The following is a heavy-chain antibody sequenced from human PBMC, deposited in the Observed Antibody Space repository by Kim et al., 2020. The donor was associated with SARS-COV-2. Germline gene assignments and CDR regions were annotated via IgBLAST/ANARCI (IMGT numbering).Heavy chain of an antibody. J-gene: IGHJ6*02. D-gene: IGHD1-26*01. V-gene: IGHV3-30*02. Sequence: GRFTISRDNAKNTLYLKMNSLRAEDTAVYYCAKDLLRQSRGRRYYYYGMDVWGQGTTVTVSS. CDR3: AKDLLRQSRGRRYYYYGMDV.